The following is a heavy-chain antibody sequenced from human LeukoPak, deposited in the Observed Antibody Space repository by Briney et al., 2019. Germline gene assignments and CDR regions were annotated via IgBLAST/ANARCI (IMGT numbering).Heavy chain of an antibody. V-gene: IGHV3-33*06. Sequence: GGSLRLSCAASGFTFSSYGMHWVRQAPGKGLEWVAVIWYDGSNKYYADSVKGRFTISRDNSKNTLYLQMNSLRAEDTAVYYCAKDDAATVTSPIDYWGQGTLVTVSS. CDR1: GFTFSSYG. J-gene: IGHJ4*02. CDR2: IWYDGSNK. CDR3: AKDDAATVTSPIDY. D-gene: IGHD4-17*01.